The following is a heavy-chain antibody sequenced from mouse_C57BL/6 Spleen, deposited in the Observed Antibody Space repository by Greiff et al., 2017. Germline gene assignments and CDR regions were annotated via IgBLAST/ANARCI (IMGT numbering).Heavy chain of an antibody. J-gene: IGHJ4*01. V-gene: IGHV1-18*01. D-gene: IGHD1-1*01. CDR3: ARSPHGSSPYYAMDY. CDR2: INPNNGGT. Sequence: VQLQQSGPELVKPGASVKIPCKASGYTFTDYNMDWVKQSHGKSLEWIGDINPNNGGTIYNQKFKGKATLTVDKSSSTAYMELRSLTSEDTAVYYCARSPHGSSPYYAMDYWGQGTSVTVSS. CDR1: GYTFTDYN.